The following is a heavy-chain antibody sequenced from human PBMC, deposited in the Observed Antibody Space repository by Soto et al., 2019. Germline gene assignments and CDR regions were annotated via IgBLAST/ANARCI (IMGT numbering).Heavy chain of an antibody. CDR3: ARTGANVGLDV. D-gene: IGHD1-1*01. Sequence: SETLSLTCTVSGGSISSYYWSWIRQPPGKGLEWIGYIYYSGSTNYNPSLKSRVTISVDTSKNQFSLKLSSVTAADTAVYYCARTGANVGLDVWGQGTTVTVSS. J-gene: IGHJ6*02. CDR1: GGSISSYY. CDR2: IYYSGST. V-gene: IGHV4-59*01.